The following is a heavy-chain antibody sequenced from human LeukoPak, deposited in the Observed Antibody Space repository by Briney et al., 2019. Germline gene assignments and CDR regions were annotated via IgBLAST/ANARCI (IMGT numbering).Heavy chain of an antibody. J-gene: IGHJ4*02. CDR1: GFTFTNYW. Sequence: GGSLRLSCAASGFTFTNYWMTWVRQVPGKGLEWVANIHKAGSESYYVDSVRGRFAISRDNAKNSLYLQLSSLRVEDTAVYYCARVGAWELQRVFEYWGQGTLVTVSS. CDR2: IHKAGSES. D-gene: IGHD1-26*01. V-gene: IGHV3-7*04. CDR3: ARVGAWELQRVFEY.